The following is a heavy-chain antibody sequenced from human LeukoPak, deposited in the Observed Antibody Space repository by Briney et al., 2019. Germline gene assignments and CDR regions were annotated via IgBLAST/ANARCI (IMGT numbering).Heavy chain of an antibody. J-gene: IGHJ6*03. CDR1: GFTFNSYS. D-gene: IGHD1-26*01. CDR2: ISGSNSYI. Sequence: GGSLRLSCAASGFTFNSYSMNWVRQAPGKGLEWVSSISGSNSYIYYADSMKGRFTISRDNAKNTLYLQMNSLRAEDTAVYYCARGVAATKYYYYYYYMDVWGKGTTVTISS. V-gene: IGHV3-21*04. CDR3: ARGVAATKYYYYYYYMDV.